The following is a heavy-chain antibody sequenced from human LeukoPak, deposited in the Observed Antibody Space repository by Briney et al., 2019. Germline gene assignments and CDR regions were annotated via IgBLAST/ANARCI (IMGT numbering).Heavy chain of an antibody. V-gene: IGHV3-21*01. CDR2: ISSSSSYI. CDR3: ARVLSIAAAGNNWFDP. CDR1: GFPFSSYS. D-gene: IGHD6-13*01. Sequence: GGSLRLSCAASGFPFSSYSMNWVRQAPGKGLEWVSSISSSSSYIYYADSVKGRFTISRDNAKNSLYLQMNSLRAKDTAVYYCARVLSIAAAGNNWFDPWGQGTLVTVSS. J-gene: IGHJ5*02.